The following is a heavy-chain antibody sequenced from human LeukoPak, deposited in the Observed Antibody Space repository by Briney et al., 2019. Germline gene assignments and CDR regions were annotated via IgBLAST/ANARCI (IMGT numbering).Heavy chain of an antibody. CDR1: GFTFSAYS. V-gene: IGHV3-7*01. D-gene: IGHD1-1*01. J-gene: IGHJ4*02. Sequence: PGGSLRLSCAASGFTFSAYSMNWVRQAPGKGREWVANTNQEVSEKYYADSVKGRFTISRGNAKNSLYLQMNGLRAEDTAVYYCAKPLSSNANWGQGTLVTVS. CDR2: TNQEVSEK. CDR3: AKPLSSNAN.